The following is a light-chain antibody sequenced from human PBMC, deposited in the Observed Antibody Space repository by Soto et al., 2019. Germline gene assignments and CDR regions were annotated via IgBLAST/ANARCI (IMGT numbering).Light chain of an antibody. J-gene: IGLJ1*01. CDR1: SSDVGGYNY. CDR3: CSYAGSYFV. CDR2: DVT. Sequence: QSALTQPRSVSGSPGQSVTISCTGTSSDVGGYNYVSWYQQHPGRAPKFMIYDVTKRPSGVPDRFSGSKSGNTASLTISGLQVEADADYYCCSYAGSYFVFGTGTKLTVL. V-gene: IGLV2-11*01.